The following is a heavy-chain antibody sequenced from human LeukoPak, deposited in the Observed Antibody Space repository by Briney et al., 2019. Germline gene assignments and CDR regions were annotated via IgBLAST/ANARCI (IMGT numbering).Heavy chain of an antibody. CDR3: ARLGYCSGGSCYSSYYFDY. V-gene: IGHV3-7*01. D-gene: IGHD2-15*01. CDR2: IKQDGSEK. Sequence: GGSLRLSCAASGFTFSSYWMSWVRQAPGKGLEWVANIKQDGSEKYYVDSVKGRFTISRDNAKNSLYLQMNSLRAEDTAAYYCARLGYCSGGSCYSSYYFDYWGQGTLVTVSS. CDR1: GFTFSSYW. J-gene: IGHJ4*02.